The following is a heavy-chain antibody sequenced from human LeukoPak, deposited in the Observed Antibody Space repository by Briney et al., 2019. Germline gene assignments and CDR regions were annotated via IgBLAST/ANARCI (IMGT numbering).Heavy chain of an antibody. D-gene: IGHD4-23*01. J-gene: IGHJ4*02. Sequence: PGGPLTLSCTASGFTFSRYPMSWVRQAPGEGLEWVSAISGSGGSTYYAASVKSRFTISSDNYKNTLYLQMNSRRAEDTAVFYCAKSPRGGNLLWDYWGQGTLVTVSS. CDR3: AKSPRGGNLLWDY. CDR1: GFTFSRYP. V-gene: IGHV3-23*01. CDR2: ISGSGGST.